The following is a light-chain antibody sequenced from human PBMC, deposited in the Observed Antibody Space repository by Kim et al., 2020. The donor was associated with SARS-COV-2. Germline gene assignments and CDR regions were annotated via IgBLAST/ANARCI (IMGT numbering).Light chain of an antibody. CDR2: GAS. Sequence: EIVMTQSPATLSVSPGERATLSCRASQSVSSNLAWYQQKPGQAPRLLIYGASTRATGIPARFSGSGSGTDFTLTISSLESEDFAVYYCQQHNNWPPLTFGQGTKVDIK. CDR3: QQHNNWPPLT. J-gene: IGKJ1*01. V-gene: IGKV3D-15*01. CDR1: QSVSSN.